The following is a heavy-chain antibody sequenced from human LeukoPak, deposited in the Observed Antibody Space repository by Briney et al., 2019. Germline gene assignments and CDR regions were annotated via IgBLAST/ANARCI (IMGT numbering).Heavy chain of an antibody. CDR2: IIPIFGIA. CDR3: ARGLRGYSYGYLDY. Sequence: ASVKVSCKASGGTFSSYAISWVRQAPGQGLEWMGRIIPIFGIANYAQKFQGRVTITADKYTSTAYMELSSLRSEDTAVYYCARGLRGYSYGYLDYWGQGTLVTVSS. V-gene: IGHV1-69*04. CDR1: GGTFSSYA. J-gene: IGHJ4*02. D-gene: IGHD5-18*01.